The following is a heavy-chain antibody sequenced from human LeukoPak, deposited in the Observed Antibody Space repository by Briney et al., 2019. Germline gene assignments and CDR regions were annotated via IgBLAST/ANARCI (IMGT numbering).Heavy chain of an antibody. V-gene: IGHV4-59*01. CDR2: IYYSGST. J-gene: IGHJ3*02. D-gene: IGHD3-22*01. CDR1: GDSISSYF. Sequence: SETLSLTCIVSGDSISSYFWSWIRQPPGKGLEWIGYIYYSGSTNYNPSLKSRVTISVDTSKNQFSLKLSSVTAADTAVYYCAGGYPYYYDSSGYSLDAFDIWGQGTMVTVSS. CDR3: AGGYPYYYDSSGYSLDAFDI.